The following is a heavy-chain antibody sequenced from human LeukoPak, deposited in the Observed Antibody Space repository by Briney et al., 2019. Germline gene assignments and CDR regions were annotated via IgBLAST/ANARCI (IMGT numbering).Heavy chain of an antibody. V-gene: IGHV3-30*18. CDR2: ISYDGSNK. D-gene: IGHD6-13*01. J-gene: IGHJ4*02. CDR3: AKGGVRGTAAAYFDY. Sequence: GRSLRLSCAASEFTFSSYGMHWVRQAPGKGLEWVAVISYDGSNKYYADSVKGRFTISRDNSKNTLYLQMNSLRAEDTAVYYCAKGGVRGTAAAYFDYWGQGTLVTVFS. CDR1: EFTFSSYG.